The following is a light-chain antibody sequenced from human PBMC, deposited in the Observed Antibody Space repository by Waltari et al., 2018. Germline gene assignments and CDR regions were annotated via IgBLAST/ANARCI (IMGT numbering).Light chain of an antibody. CDR1: GSNLGAGFD. CDR2: VSS. CDR3: QSYDTSLSVV. Sequence: QSVLTQPPSVSGAPGQRVTIPCTGSGSNLGAGFDVHWSQQLPLAAPKLLIYVSSSRPLGVPDRFFGSTSGTSASLAIIGLQAEDEADYYCQSYDTSLSVVFGGGTKLTVL. V-gene: IGLV1-40*01. J-gene: IGLJ3*02.